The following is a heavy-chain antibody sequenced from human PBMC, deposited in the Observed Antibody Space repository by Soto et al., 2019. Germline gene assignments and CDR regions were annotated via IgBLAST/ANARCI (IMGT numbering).Heavy chain of an antibody. J-gene: IGHJ4*02. CDR2: GSKWSY. D-gene: IGHD1-1*01. CDR3: ARDGNWRLDY. Sequence: GSKWSYAHAESVKSRITINADTSKNQFSLHLNSVTAEDTAVYYCARDGNWRLDYWGQGALVTVSS. V-gene: IGHV6-1*01.